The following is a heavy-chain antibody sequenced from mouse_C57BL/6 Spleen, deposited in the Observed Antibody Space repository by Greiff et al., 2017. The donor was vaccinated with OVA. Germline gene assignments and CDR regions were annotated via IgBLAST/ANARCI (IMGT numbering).Heavy chain of an antibody. CDR2: INPNNGGT. CDR3: ARDYRGYFDV. CDR1: GYTFTDYY. V-gene: IGHV1-26*01. Sequence: EVQLQQSGPELVKPGASVKISCKASGYTFTDYYMNWVKQSHGKSLEWIGDINPNNGGTSYNQKFKGKATLTVDKSSSTAYMELRSLTSEDSAVYYCARDYRGYFDVWGTGTTVTVSS. D-gene: IGHD2-4*01. J-gene: IGHJ1*03.